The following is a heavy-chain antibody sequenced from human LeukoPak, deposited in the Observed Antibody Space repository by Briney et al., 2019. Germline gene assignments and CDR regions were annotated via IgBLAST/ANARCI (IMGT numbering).Heavy chain of an antibody. Sequence: SQTLSLTCDISGDSVSSNNGAWNWIRQSPSRGLEWLGRTYYRSKWYNDYAGSLNGRITISPDTSKNQFSLHLNSVTPEDTAVYYCARDLGNTGWYTFDYWGQGILVTASS. CDR1: GDSVSSNNGA. CDR3: ARDLGNTGWYTFDY. D-gene: IGHD6-19*01. J-gene: IGHJ4*02. V-gene: IGHV6-1*01. CDR2: TYYRSKWYN.